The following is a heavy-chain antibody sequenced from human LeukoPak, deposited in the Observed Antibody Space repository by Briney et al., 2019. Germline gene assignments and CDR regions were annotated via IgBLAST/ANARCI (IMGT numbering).Heavy chain of an antibody. CDR3: ARDHTVDGLVFDY. V-gene: IGHV3-7*01. J-gene: IGHJ4*02. Sequence: GGSLRLSCAASGFTFSDFWMNWVRQAPGKGLEWVASIKQDGGEKYYVDSVKGRFSISRDNAKNSLHLQMNSLRAEDTAVYYCARDHTVDGLVFDYWGQGILVTVSS. D-gene: IGHD6-19*01. CDR1: GFTFSDFW. CDR2: IKQDGGEK.